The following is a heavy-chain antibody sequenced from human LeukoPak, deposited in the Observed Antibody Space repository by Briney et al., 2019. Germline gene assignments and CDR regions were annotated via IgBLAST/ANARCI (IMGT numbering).Heavy chain of an antibody. V-gene: IGHV3-53*01. CDR2: IYSGGTI. CDR3: AREGSYDGSTMWYFDY. D-gene: IGHD3-22*01. Sequence: GGSLRLSCAASGFTFSSYAMSWVRQAPGKGLEWGSVIYSGGTIYYADSVKGRFTISRDNSKNTLYLQMNSLRAEDTAVYYCAREGSYDGSTMWYFDYWGQGTLVTVSS. J-gene: IGHJ4*02. CDR1: GFTFSSYA.